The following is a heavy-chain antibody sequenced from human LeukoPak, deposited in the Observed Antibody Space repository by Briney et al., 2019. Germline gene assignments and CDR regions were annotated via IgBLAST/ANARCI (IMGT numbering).Heavy chain of an antibody. CDR3: GQHQAVGGNSVD. CDR2: ISSRSTYI. J-gene: IGHJ4*02. Sequence: EGSLRLSCAASGYTFISFSMTWVRQAPGKGLGWVSSISSRSTYIYYADSLKSRFTISRDYAKNLLYLQMNSLRAEDTAVYCGGQHQAVGGNSVDCGQGTLVTVSS. D-gene: IGHD4-23*01. V-gene: IGHV3-21*04. CDR1: GYTFISFS.